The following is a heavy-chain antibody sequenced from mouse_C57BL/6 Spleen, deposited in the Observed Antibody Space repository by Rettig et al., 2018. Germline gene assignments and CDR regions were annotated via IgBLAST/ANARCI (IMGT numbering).Heavy chain of an antibody. CDR2: IYPGSGST. V-gene: IGHV1-55*01. D-gene: IGHD2-4*01. J-gene: IGHJ4*01. CDR1: GYTFTSYW. Sequence: PGASVKMSCKASGYTFTSYWITWVKQRPGQGLEWIGDIYPGSGSTNYNEKFKSKATLTVDTSSSTAYMQLSSLTSEDSAVYYCARYDYDGDYYAMDYWGQGTSVTVSS. CDR3: ARYDYDGDYYAMDY.